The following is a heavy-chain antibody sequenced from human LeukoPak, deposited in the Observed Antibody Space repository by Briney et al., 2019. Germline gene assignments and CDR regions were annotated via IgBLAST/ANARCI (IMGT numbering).Heavy chain of an antibody. CDR3: ARGPYDGTYYFDD. J-gene: IGHJ4*02. D-gene: IGHD3-16*01. CDR1: GGTFSTYA. V-gene: IGHV1-69*04. CDR2: IVPFRDMT. Sequence: SVKVSCKVSGGTFSTYAITWVRQARGHGLEWVGRIVPFRDMTNYAQRFQDRVTITADKSANIAYMELSSLISEDTAVHYCARGPYDGTYYFDDWGQGTLVTVSS.